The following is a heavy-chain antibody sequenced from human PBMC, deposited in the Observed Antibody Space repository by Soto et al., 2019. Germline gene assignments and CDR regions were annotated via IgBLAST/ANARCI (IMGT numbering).Heavy chain of an antibody. V-gene: IGHV4-61*01. Sequence: QVQLQESGPGLVKPSETLSLTCTVSGDSVSSGSYFCSWIRQPPGKGLEWIGYISYGGSTNYNSYLKSRVTISKDTAENPFSLKLSSVTAADTAVYYCARYGSGGTGLDYWGQGTLVTVSS. CDR3: ARYGSGGTGLDY. J-gene: IGHJ4*02. CDR1: GDSVSSGSYF. D-gene: IGHD1-1*01. CDR2: ISYGGST.